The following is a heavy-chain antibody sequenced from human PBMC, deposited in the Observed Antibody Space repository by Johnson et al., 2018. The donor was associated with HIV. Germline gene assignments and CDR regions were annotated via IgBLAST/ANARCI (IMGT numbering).Heavy chain of an antibody. Sequence: VQLVESGGGLVQPGRSLRLSCAASGFTFDDYAMHWVRQAPGKGQEWVSGISWNSGSIGYADSVKGRLTISRDNSKNTLYLQMNSLRAEDTAVYYCAREVDTSWLSAFDIWGQGTMVTVSS. CDR3: AREVDTSWLSAFDI. CDR1: GFTFDDYA. V-gene: IGHV3-9*01. D-gene: IGHD5-18*01. J-gene: IGHJ3*02. CDR2: ISWNSGSI.